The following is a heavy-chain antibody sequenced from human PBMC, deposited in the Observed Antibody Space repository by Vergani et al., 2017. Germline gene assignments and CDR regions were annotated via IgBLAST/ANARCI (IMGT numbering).Heavy chain of an antibody. D-gene: IGHD4-17*01. CDR3: AKASHGDYEPN. J-gene: IGHJ4*02. CDR2: IRYDGSNK. Sequence: QVQLVESGGGVVQPGRSLRLSCAASGFTFSSYGMHWVRQAPGKGLEWVAVIRYDGSNKYYADSVKGRFTISRDNSKNTLYLQMNSLRAEDTAVYYCAKASHGDYEPNWGQGTLVTVSS. CDR1: GFTFSSYG. V-gene: IGHV3-30*02.